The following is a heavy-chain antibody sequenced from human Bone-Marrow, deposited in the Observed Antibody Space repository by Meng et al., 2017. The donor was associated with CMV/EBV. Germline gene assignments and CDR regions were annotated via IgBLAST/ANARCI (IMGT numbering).Heavy chain of an antibody. CDR2: INGVGRTT. J-gene: IGHJ4*02. D-gene: IGHD3-10*01. CDR1: GFTFSSYG. Sequence: GGSLRLSCAASGFTFSSYGMHWVRQAPGKGLVWVAAINGVGRTTLYADSVKGRTTISRDNTQSTLYPQMNSLRAEDTAVYHCVRDTGSFEYWGQGTLVTVSS. CDR3: VRDTGSFEY. V-gene: IGHV3-74*03.